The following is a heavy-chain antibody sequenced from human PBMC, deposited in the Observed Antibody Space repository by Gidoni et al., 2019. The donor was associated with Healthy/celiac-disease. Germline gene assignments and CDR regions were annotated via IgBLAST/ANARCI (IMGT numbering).Heavy chain of an antibody. CDR1: GGSISSSSYY. CDR2: IYYSGST. V-gene: IGHV4-39*01. Sequence: PGLVKPSETLSLTCTVSGGSISSSSYYWGWIRQPPGKGLEWIGSIYYSGSTYYNPSLKSRVTISVDTSKNQFSLKLSSVTAADTAVYYCARGILNIVVVPAAIQQVYYFDYWGQGTLVTVSS. J-gene: IGHJ4*02. CDR3: ARGILNIVVVPAAIQQVYYFDY. D-gene: IGHD2-2*01.